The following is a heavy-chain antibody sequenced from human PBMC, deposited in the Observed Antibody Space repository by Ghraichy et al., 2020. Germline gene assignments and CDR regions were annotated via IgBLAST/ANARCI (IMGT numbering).Heavy chain of an antibody. CDR2: ISPFNDNT. D-gene: IGHD6-19*01. J-gene: IGHJ3*02. V-gene: IGHV1-18*01. CDR3: ARDSTYDYSSGFYSTVYDAFDI. Sequence: ASVKVSCKAADYTFSNTVTSLVRQGPGQGLEWMGWISPFNDNTHYAQKFQGRLTLTTDTSTSTAYMELRSLRSDDTALYYCARDSTYDYSSGFYSTVYDAFDIWGQGTVVTV. CDR1: DYTFSNTV.